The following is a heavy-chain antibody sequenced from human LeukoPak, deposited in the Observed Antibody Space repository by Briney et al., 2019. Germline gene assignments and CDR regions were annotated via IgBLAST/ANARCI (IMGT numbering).Heavy chain of an antibody. CDR3: ARGGSYSDY. Sequence: PAEPLSLTCSIAGGSISSYYWSWRRQPPGKGVVCIRYTSTSGSTNYNPSLKSRITISVDTSKNQFPLTLRSVTAADTAVYYCARGGSYSDYWGQGTLVTVSS. D-gene: IGHD1-26*01. J-gene: IGHJ4*02. CDR2: TSTSGST. V-gene: IGHV4-4*09. CDR1: GGSISSYY.